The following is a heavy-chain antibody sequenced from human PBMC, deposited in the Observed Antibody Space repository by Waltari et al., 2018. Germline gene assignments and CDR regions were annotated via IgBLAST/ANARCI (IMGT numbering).Heavy chain of an antibody. Sequence: QVQLQQWGAGLLKPSETLSLTCAVYGGSFSGYYWSWIRQPPGKGLEWIGEINHSGSTNYNPSLKSRITISVDTSKNQFSLKLSSVTAADTAVYYCARGPYSSSWGSRRGNYFDYWGQGTLVTVSS. CDR1: GGSFSGYY. CDR3: ARGPYSSSWGSRRGNYFDY. CDR2: INHSGST. D-gene: IGHD6-13*01. J-gene: IGHJ4*02. V-gene: IGHV4-34*01.